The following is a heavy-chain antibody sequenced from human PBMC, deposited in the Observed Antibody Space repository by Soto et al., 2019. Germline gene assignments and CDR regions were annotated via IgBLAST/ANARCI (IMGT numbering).Heavy chain of an antibody. J-gene: IGHJ6*02. Sequence: QVQLVQSGAEVKKPGASVKVSCKASGYTFTGYYMHWVRQAPGQGLEWMGWINPNSGGTNYAQKFQGGVTMTRDTSISTAYMELSRRRSDDTAVYYCARDRSGPAAGTWHGMDVWGQGTTVTVSS. V-gene: IGHV1-2*02. CDR3: ARDRSGPAAGTWHGMDV. CDR2: INPNSGGT. D-gene: IGHD6-13*01. CDR1: GYTFTGYY.